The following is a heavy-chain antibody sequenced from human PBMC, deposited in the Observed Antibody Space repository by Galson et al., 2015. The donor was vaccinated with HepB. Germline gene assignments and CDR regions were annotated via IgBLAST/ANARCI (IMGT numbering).Heavy chain of an antibody. CDR2: ISSKSYTM. V-gene: IGHV3-48*02. CDR1: GFTFSSYS. CDR3: ARGYSVYGGIDY. D-gene: IGHD5/OR15-5a*01. J-gene: IGHJ4*02. Sequence: SPRLSCAASGFTFSSYSMNWVRQVPGKGLEWVSYISSKSYTMYYADSVKGRFTVSRDNAKNSLYLQMNSLRDDDTAVYYCARGYSVYGGIDYWGRGTLVTVSS.